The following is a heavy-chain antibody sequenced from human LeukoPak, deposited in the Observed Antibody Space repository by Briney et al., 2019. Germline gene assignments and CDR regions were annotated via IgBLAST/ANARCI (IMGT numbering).Heavy chain of an antibody. CDR1: GFTFSDYT. J-gene: IGHJ4*02. CDR2: IDYGGSVT. Sequence: GGSLRLSCAASGFTFSDYTMNWVRQAPGRGPEWVSYIDYGGSVTHCADSVKGRFTISRDNAEDSLYLQMNSLRVEDTAVYYCTRDLEYWSQGVQVTVSS. CDR3: TRDLEY. V-gene: IGHV3-48*01.